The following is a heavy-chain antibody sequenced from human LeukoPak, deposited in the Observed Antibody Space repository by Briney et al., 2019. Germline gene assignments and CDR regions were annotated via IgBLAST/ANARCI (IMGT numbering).Heavy chain of an antibody. D-gene: IGHD1-26*01. CDR2: IRYDGSKK. CDR3: AKGWELPRYYFDY. Sequence: GGSLRLSCAASGFTFSSYGMHWVRQAPGKGLEWVAFIRYDGSKKYYADSVKGRFTISRDNSKNTLYLQMNSLRAEDTAVYYCAKGWELPRYYFDYWGQGTLVTVSS. CDR1: GFTFSSYG. V-gene: IGHV3-30*02. J-gene: IGHJ4*02.